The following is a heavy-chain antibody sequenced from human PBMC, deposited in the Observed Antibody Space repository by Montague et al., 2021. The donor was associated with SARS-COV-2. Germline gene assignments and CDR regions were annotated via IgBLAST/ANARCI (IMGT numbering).Heavy chain of an antibody. D-gene: IGHD6-13*01. CDR1: GGSISSSSYY. J-gene: IGHJ6*02. CDR3: ARVGRQQLVRLSGMDV. Sequence: SETLSLTCTVSGGSISSSSYYWGWIRQPPGKGLEWIGSIYYSGSTYYNPSLKSRVTISVDTSKNQSSLKLSSVTAADTAVYYCARVGRQQLVRLSGMDVWGQGNTGTGSS. CDR2: IYYSGST. V-gene: IGHV4-39*07.